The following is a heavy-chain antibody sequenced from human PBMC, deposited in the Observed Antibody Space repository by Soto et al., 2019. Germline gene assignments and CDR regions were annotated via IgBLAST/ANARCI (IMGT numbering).Heavy chain of an antibody. Sequence: PSETLSLTCTVSGGSISSSSYYWGWIRQPPGKGLEWIGSIYYSGSTYYNPSLKSRVTISVDTSKNQFSLKLSSVTAADTAVYYCARRSRDIAAAGIYYFDYWGQGTLVTVS. CDR2: IYYSGST. V-gene: IGHV4-39*01. J-gene: IGHJ4*02. CDR1: GGSISSSSYY. CDR3: ARRSRDIAAAGIYYFDY. D-gene: IGHD6-13*01.